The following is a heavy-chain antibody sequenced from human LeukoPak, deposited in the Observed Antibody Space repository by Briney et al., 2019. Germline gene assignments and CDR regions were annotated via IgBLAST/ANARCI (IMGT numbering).Heavy chain of an antibody. CDR1: GFTFSNYD. CDR3: ARGSCGYGDCYRALNI. J-gene: IGHJ3*02. CDR2: IHTAGDT. D-gene: IGHD2-21*02. V-gene: IGHV3-13*01. Sequence: GGSLRLSCAASGFTFSNYDMHWVRQATGEGLEWVSSIHTAGDTRYSGSAKGRFIISRENVKNSLYLQMNSLRAEDTAVYYCARGSCGYGDCYRALNIWGQGTIVTVSS.